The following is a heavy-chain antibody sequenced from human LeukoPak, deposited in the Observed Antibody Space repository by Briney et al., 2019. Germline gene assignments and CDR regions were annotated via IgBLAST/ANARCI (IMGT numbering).Heavy chain of an antibody. J-gene: IGHJ4*02. D-gene: IGHD3-10*01. Sequence: SETLSLTCTVSGGSISSGDYYWGWIRQPPGKGLEWIGYIYYSGSTYYNPSLKSRVTISVDTSKNQFSLKLSSVTAADTAVYYCARAITMVRGAIGFDYWGQGTLVTVSS. CDR1: GGSISSGDYY. CDR2: IYYSGST. CDR3: ARAITMVRGAIGFDY. V-gene: IGHV4-30-4*01.